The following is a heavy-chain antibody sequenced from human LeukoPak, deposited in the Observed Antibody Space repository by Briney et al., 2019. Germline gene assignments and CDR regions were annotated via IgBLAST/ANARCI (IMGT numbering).Heavy chain of an antibody. Sequence: SETLSLTCTVSGGSISSSSYYWGWIRQPPGKGLEWIGSIYYSGSTYYNPSLKSRVTISVDTSKNQFSLKLSSVTAADTAVYYCARDHVLRYFDWLFPKTDAFDIWGQGTMVTVSS. J-gene: IGHJ3*02. CDR2: IYYSGST. D-gene: IGHD3-9*01. CDR3: ARDHVLRYFDWLFPKTDAFDI. CDR1: GGSISSSSYY. V-gene: IGHV4-39*02.